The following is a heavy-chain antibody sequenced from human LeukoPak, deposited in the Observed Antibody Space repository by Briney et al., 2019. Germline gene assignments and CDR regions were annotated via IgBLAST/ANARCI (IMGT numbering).Heavy chain of an antibody. J-gene: IGHJ4*02. Sequence: GGSLRLSCAASGFTFSSYSMNWVRQAPGKGLEWVSSISSSSSYIYYADSVKGRFTISRDNSKNTLYLQMNSLRAEDTAVYYCAKGVSYYYDSSGYPHHFDYWGQGTLVTVSS. D-gene: IGHD3-22*01. CDR2: ISSSSSYI. CDR1: GFTFSSYS. CDR3: AKGVSYYYDSSGYPHHFDY. V-gene: IGHV3-21*04.